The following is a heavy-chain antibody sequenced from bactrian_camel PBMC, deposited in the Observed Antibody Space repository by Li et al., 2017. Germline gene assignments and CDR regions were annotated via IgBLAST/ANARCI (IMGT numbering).Heavy chain of an antibody. CDR3: AAEQAGLMVAIRALPVACDY. D-gene: IGHD3*01. CDR2: IDSDGST. V-gene: IGHV3S53*01. CDR1: GATYVSYC. Sequence: HVQLVESGGGSVQAGGSLTLSCAASGATYVSYCMGWFRQAPGQEREGVATIDSDGSTRYADSVKGRFTISLDDAKTTAYLEMNGPKPEDAAVYYCAAEQAGLMVAIRALPVACDYYGQGTQVTVS. J-gene: IGHJ4*01.